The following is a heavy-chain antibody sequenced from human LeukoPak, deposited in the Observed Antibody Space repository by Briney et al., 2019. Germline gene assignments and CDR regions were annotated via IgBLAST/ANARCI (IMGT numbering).Heavy chain of an antibody. J-gene: IGHJ4*02. D-gene: IGHD5-18*01. CDR1: GYTFTGYY. CDR3: ARVRQLWLPFDY. V-gene: IGHV1-2*02. CDR2: INPNSGGT. Sequence: ASVKVSRKASGYTFTGYYMHWVRQAPGQGLEWMGWINPNSGGTNYAQKFQGRVTMTRDTSISTAYMELSRLRSDDTAVYYCARVRQLWLPFDYWGQGTLVTVSS.